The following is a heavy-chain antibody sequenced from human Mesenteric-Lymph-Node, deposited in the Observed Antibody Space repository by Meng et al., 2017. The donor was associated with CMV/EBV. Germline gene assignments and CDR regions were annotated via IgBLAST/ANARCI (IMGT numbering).Heavy chain of an antibody. Sequence: GGSLRLSCAASGFTFSNYEMDWVRQAPGKGLEWISYISSSVNTIYYADSVKGRFTISRDNAKNSLCLQMNSLRAEDTAVYYCVRDGYYYDTYFDYWGQGTLVTVSS. CDR2: ISSSVNTI. V-gene: IGHV3-48*03. CDR3: VRDGYYYDTYFDY. J-gene: IGHJ4*02. CDR1: GFTFSNYE. D-gene: IGHD3-22*01.